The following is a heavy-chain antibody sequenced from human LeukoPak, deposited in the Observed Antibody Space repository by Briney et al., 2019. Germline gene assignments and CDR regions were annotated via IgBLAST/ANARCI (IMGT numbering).Heavy chain of an antibody. CDR2: IYYSGST. V-gene: IGHV4-59*12. Sequence: SETLSLTCTVSGGSISSYYWSWIRQPPGKGLEWIGYIYYSGSTNYNPSLKSRVTISVDTSKNQFSLKLSSVTAADTAVYYCARGYCSGGSCYPFDYWGQGTLVTVSS. D-gene: IGHD2-15*01. J-gene: IGHJ4*02. CDR1: GGSISSYY. CDR3: ARGYCSGGSCYPFDY.